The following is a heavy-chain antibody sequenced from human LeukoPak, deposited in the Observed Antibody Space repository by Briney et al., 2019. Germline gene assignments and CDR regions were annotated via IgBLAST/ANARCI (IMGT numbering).Heavy chain of an antibody. V-gene: IGHV3-21*01. D-gene: IGHD6-13*01. CDR1: GFTFSSYS. J-gene: IGHJ4*02. CDR3: ARDGPRSTYSSTGGMDY. Sequence: PGGSLRLSCAASGFTFSSYSMNWVRQAPGKGLEWVSSISSSSSYIYYADSVKGRFTISRDNAKNSLYLQMNSLRAEDTAVYYCARDGPRSTYSSTGGMDYWGQGTLVTVSS. CDR2: ISSSSSYI.